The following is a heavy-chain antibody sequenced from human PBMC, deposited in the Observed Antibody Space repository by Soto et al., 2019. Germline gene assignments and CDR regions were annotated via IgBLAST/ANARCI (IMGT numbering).Heavy chain of an antibody. CDR3: ARGKGTTWTDHALDI. CDR1: GFTFSDHY. Sequence: EAQLVESGGGLVQPGGSLRLSCAASGFTFSDHYMDWVRQAPGKGLEWVGRIRNKFNSYTTEYAASVKGRFTISRDDSKNSLYFQMNSLKADDTAVYYCARGKGTTWTDHALDIWGQGTMVTVSS. V-gene: IGHV3-72*01. D-gene: IGHD1-1*01. J-gene: IGHJ3*02. CDR2: IRNKFNSYTT.